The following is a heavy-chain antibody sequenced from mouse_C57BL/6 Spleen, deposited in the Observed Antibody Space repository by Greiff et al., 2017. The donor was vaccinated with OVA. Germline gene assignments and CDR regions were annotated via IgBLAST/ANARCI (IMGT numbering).Heavy chain of an antibody. V-gene: IGHV1-42*01. CDR2: INPSTGGT. CDR3: ASPLYYAMDY. Sequence: EVKLMESGPELVKPGASVKISCKASGYSFTGYYMNWVKQSPEKSLEWIGEINPSTGGTTYNQKFKAKATLTVDKSSSTAYMQLKSLTSEDSAVYYCASPLYYAMDYWGQGTSVTVSS. J-gene: IGHJ4*01. CDR1: GYSFTGYY.